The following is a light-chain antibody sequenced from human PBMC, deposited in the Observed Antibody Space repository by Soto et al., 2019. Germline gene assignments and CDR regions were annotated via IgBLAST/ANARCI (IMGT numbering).Light chain of an antibody. CDR1: QSISNR. V-gene: IGKV1-5*01. CDR3: QHSGPGGT. Sequence: DIQMTQSPSTLSASLGDRVTITCRASQSISNRLAWYQQKPGKAPKVLIYDAASLESGVPSRFSGSGSETEFILTICSRQPDYFATYNCQHSGPGGTFGQGSKVDIX. J-gene: IGKJ1*01. CDR2: DAA.